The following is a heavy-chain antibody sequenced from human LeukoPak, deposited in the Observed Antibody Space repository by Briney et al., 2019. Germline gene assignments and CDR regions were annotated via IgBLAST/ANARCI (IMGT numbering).Heavy chain of an antibody. CDR3: AKNKGSGSHVNYCMDV. V-gene: IGHV3-23*01. CDR1: GFTFSSYA. Sequence: GGSLRLSCAASGFTFSSYAMSWVRQAPGKGLEWVSAISGSGGSTYYADSAKGRFTISRDNSKNTLYLQMNSLRAEDTAVYYCAKNKGSGSHVNYCMDVWGKGTTVTVSS. D-gene: IGHD3-10*01. J-gene: IGHJ6*03. CDR2: ISGSGGST.